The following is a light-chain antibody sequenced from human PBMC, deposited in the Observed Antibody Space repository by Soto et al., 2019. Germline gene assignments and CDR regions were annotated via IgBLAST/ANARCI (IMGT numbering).Light chain of an antibody. Sequence: EILMTQSPATLSVSPGERATLSCRPSQSVRSILALYQQKPGQVPRLLIYGVSTWASGIPARFSGSGSGTEFTLTFSSLQSEDLGVYYCLQRMNWPLPFGQGTRLEI. CDR3: LQRMNWPLP. J-gene: IGKJ5*01. CDR2: GVS. CDR1: QSVRSI. V-gene: IGKV3-15*01.